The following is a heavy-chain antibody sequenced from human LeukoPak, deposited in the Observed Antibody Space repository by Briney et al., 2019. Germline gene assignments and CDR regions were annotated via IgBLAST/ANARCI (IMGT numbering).Heavy chain of an antibody. J-gene: IGHJ4*02. CDR2: ISSGGNYR. V-gene: IGHV3-21*05. Sequence: GGSLRLSCAASGFTFRSYAMSWVRQAPGKGLEWVSYISSGGNYRYYADSVKGRFTISRDNARNSLYLQMNSLRAEDTAVYYCARGRNAYTFDNWGQGTLVTVSS. CDR1: GFTFRSYA. D-gene: IGHD5-24*01. CDR3: ARGRNAYTFDN.